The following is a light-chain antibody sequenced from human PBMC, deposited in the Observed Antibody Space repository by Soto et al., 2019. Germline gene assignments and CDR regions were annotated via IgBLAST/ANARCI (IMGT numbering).Light chain of an antibody. V-gene: IGKV3-20*01. CDR1: QSVRSIY. CDR3: QQYGSTRWT. J-gene: IGKJ1*01. Sequence: DIVLTQSPGTLSLSPGERATLSCRASQSVRSIYLAWYQQKPGQAPRLLIYGASSRANGIPDRFSGSGSGTDFTLTISRLEPEDFAVYYCQQYGSTRWTFGQGTKVDIK. CDR2: GAS.